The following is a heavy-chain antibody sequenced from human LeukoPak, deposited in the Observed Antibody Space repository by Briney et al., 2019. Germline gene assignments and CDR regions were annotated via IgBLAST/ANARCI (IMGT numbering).Heavy chain of an antibody. CDR3: ASYYYDSSGYPPLLCY. D-gene: IGHD3-22*01. CDR2: ISGSGGST. V-gene: IGHV3-23*01. J-gene: IGHJ4*02. CDR1: GFTFSSYA. Sequence: GGSLRLSCVASGFTFSSYAMSWVRQAPGKGLEWVSAISGSGGSTYYADSVKGRFTISRDNSKNTLYLQMNSLRAEDTAVYYCASYYYDSSGYPPLLCYWGQGTLVTVSS.